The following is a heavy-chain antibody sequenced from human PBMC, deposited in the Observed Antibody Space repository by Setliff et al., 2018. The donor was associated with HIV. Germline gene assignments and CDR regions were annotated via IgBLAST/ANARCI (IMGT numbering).Heavy chain of an antibody. V-gene: IGHV4-39*07. CDR3: ARGVPLLPPHY. Sequence: SETLSLTCTVSGGSISSSSYYWGWIRQPPGKGPEWIGSLYYRGTTYYNPSLKSRVTMSVDTSKNQFSLELTSVTAADTAEYYCARGVPLLPPHYWGQGTLVAVSS. CDR1: GGSISSSSYY. CDR2: LYYRGTT. J-gene: IGHJ4*02. D-gene: IGHD2-21*02.